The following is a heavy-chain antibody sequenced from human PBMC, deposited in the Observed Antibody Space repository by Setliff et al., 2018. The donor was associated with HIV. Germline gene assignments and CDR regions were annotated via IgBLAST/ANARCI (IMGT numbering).Heavy chain of an antibody. Sequence: GGSLRLSCAAPGFTFSSNSMNWVRQAPGKGLGWVSYISSSSGTIYYADSVKGRFSIPRDNAKNSLYLQMNSLRPEDTAVYYCARDVSYYDISGYYLADFWGQ. CDR3: ARDVSYYDISGYYLADF. CDR1: GFTFSSNS. J-gene: IGHJ4*02. D-gene: IGHD3-22*01. V-gene: IGHV3-48*01. CDR2: ISSSSGTI.